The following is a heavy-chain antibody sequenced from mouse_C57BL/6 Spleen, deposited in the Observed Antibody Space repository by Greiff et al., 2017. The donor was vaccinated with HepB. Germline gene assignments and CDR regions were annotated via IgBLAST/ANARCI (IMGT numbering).Heavy chain of an antibody. Sequence: EVQLQQSGPELVKPGASVKISCKASGYTFTDYYMNWVKQSHGKSLEWIGDINPNNGGTSYNQKFKGKATLTVDKSSSTAYMELRSLTSEDSAVYYCARWLRVDYYAMDYWGQGTSVTVSS. CDR2: INPNNGGT. CDR3: ARWLRVDYYAMDY. J-gene: IGHJ4*01. D-gene: IGHD2-2*01. CDR1: GYTFTDYY. V-gene: IGHV1-26*01.